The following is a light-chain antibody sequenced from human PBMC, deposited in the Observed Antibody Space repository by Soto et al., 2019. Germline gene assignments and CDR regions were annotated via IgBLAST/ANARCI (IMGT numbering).Light chain of an antibody. CDR3: QQYDSSPPKYT. CDR2: AAS. V-gene: IGKV1-39*01. CDR1: QTIMTY. J-gene: IGKJ2*01. Sequence: DIQMTQSPSSLSASVGDEVTITCRASQTIMTYLNWYQLKPGKPPRLLIYAASSLQSGVPSRFSGSGSGTDFTLTISRLEPEDFAVYYCQQYDSSPPKYTFGQGTKLEI.